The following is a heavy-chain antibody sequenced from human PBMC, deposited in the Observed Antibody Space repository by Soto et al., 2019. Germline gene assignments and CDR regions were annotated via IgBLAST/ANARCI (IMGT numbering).Heavy chain of an antibody. Sequence: GGSLRLSCAASGFTFSSYAMSWVRQAPGKGLEWVSAISGSGGSTYYADSVKGRFTISRDNSKNTLYLQMNSLRAEDTAVYYCAKAQNIPSGSWYYYGMDVWGQGTTVTVSS. D-gene: IGHD1-26*01. CDR1: GFTFSSYA. CDR2: ISGSGGST. CDR3: AKAQNIPSGSWYYYGMDV. J-gene: IGHJ6*02. V-gene: IGHV3-23*01.